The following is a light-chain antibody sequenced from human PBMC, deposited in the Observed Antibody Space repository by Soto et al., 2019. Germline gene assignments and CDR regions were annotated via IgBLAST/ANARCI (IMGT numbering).Light chain of an antibody. V-gene: IGLV1-44*01. CDR3: AAWDDSLNGCV. Sequence: QSVLTQPPSASGTPGQRVTISCSGSSSNIGTYRISWYQHFPGTAHRLLIYSDNQRPLGVHDRFSASKAGASASLAISGLQSEDEAYLYCAAWDDSLNGCVFGTGTKLTVL. CDR2: SDN. J-gene: IGLJ1*01. CDR1: SSNIGTYR.